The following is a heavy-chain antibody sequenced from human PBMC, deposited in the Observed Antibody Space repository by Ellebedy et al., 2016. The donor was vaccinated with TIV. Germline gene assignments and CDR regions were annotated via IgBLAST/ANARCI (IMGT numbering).Heavy chain of an antibody. J-gene: IGHJ4*02. CDR3: ARSGELDS. CDR2: ISSTGYYI. D-gene: IGHD1-26*01. CDR1: GFTFTSYS. V-gene: IGHV3-21*01. Sequence: GESLKISCAASGFTFTSYSMNWVRQAPGKGLEWVSSISSTGYYIYYADSLKGRFTISRDDARNSVSLQMNSLRAEDTAVYYCARSGELDSWGQGTLVTVSS.